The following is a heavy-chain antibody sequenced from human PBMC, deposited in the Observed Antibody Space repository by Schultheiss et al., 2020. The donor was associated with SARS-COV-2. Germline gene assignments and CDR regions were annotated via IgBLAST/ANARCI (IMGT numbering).Heavy chain of an antibody. V-gene: IGHV4-39*07. D-gene: IGHD2-2*01. J-gene: IGHJ6*02. Sequence: SETLSLTCTVSGGSISSGGYYWGWIRQPPGKGLEWIGSIYYSGSTNYNPSLKSRVTISLDTSKNQFSLKLSSVTAADTAVYYCARRAPPDIVVVPAVLHYGMDVWGQGTTVTVSS. CDR1: GGSISSGGYY. CDR2: IYYSGST. CDR3: ARRAPPDIVVVPAVLHYGMDV.